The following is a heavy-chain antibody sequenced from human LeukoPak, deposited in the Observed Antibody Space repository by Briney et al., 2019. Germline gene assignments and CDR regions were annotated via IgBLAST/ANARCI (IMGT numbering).Heavy chain of an antibody. CDR3: AREGSSWYQAGYYYYYYMDV. Sequence: SETLSLTCTVAGGSISSYYWSWIRQPAGKGLEWIGPVYTSGSTSYNPSLKSRVTMSVDTSKNQFSLKLSSVTAADTAVYYCAREGSSWYQAGYYYYYYMDVWGKGTTVTVSS. CDR1: GGSISSYY. D-gene: IGHD6-13*01. CDR2: VYTSGST. J-gene: IGHJ6*03. V-gene: IGHV4-4*07.